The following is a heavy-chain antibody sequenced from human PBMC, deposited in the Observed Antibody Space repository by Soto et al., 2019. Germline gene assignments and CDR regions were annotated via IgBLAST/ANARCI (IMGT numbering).Heavy chain of an antibody. J-gene: IGHJ4*02. CDR3: VGTYGYNYFDY. Sequence: GGSLRLSCAASGFTFSSYAVSWVRQAPGKGLEWVSAISGSGGSTYYADSVKGRFAISRDNSKNTLYLQMNSLRAEDTAVYYCVGTYGYNYFDYWGQGTLVTVSS. D-gene: IGHD5-18*01. V-gene: IGHV3-23*01. CDR2: ISGSGGST. CDR1: GFTFSSYA.